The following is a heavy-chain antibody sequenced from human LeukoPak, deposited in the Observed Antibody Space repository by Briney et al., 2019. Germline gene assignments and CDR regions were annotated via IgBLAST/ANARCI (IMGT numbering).Heavy chain of an antibody. CDR3: ARGVGATSAL. V-gene: IGHV4-59*01. J-gene: IGHJ4*02. Sequence: PSETLSLTCTVSGGSISSYYWSWIRQPPGKGLEWIGYIYYSGSTNYNPSLKSRVTISVDMSKNQFSLKLSSVTAADTAVYYCARGVGATSALWGQGTLVTVSS. CDR2: IYYSGST. CDR1: GGSISSYY. D-gene: IGHD1-26*01.